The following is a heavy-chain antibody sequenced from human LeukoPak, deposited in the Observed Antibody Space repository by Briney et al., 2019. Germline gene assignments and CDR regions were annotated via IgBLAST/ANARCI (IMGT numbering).Heavy chain of an antibody. CDR1: GGSISSYY. CDR2: IYTSGST. Sequence: SETLSLTCTVSGGSISSYYWSWIRQPAGKGLEWIGRIYTSGSTNYNPSLKSRVTMSVDTSKNQFSLKLSSVTAADTAVYYCARGSYYYGSGTPGLTVYFDYWGQGTLVTVSS. CDR3: ARGSYYYGSGTPGLTVYFDY. D-gene: IGHD3-10*01. V-gene: IGHV4-4*07. J-gene: IGHJ4*02.